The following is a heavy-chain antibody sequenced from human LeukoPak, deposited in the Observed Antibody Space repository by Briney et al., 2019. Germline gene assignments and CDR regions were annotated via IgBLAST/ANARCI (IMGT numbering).Heavy chain of an antibody. CDR1: GGSISSGGYY. CDR2: IYYSGST. D-gene: IGHD2-2*01. J-gene: IGHJ5*02. CDR3: ARAAYCSSTSCYGWFDP. V-gene: IGHV4-31*03. Sequence: PSQTLSLTCTVSGGSISSGGYYWSWIRQHPGKGLEWIGYIYYSGSTYYNPSLKSRVTISVDTSKNQFSLKLSSVTAADTAVYYCARAAYCSSTSCYGWFDPWGQEPWSPSPQ.